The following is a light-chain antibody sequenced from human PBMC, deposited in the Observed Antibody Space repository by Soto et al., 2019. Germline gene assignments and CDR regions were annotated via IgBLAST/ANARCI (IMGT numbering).Light chain of an antibody. CDR2: DVS. V-gene: IGLV2-14*01. CDR1: SSDVGGYNY. Sequence: QSALTQPASVSGFPGQSITISCTGTSSDVGGYNYVSWYQQHPGKAPKLMIYDVSNRPSGVSNRFSGSKSGNTGSLTISGLQAEDEADYYCSSYTSSSTLYVFGTGTKLTVL. J-gene: IGLJ1*01. CDR3: SSYTSSSTLYV.